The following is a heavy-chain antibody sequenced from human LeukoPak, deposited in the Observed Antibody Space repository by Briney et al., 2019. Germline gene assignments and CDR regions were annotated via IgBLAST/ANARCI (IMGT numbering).Heavy chain of an antibody. V-gene: IGHV4-34*01. D-gene: IGHD6-13*01. CDR3: ASIAAHSGY. Sequence: SETLSLTCAVYGGSFSGYYWSWIRQPPGKGLEWIGEIYHSGSTNYNPSLKSRVTISVDTSKNQFSLKLSSVTAADTAVYYCASIAAHSGYWGQGTLVTVSS. CDR2: IYHSGST. CDR1: GGSFSGYY. J-gene: IGHJ4*02.